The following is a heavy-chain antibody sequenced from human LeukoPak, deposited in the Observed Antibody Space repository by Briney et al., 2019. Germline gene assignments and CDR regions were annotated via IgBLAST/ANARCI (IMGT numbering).Heavy chain of an antibody. J-gene: IGHJ6*02. Sequence: GGSLRLSCAASGFTFSSYAMHWDRQAPGKGLEWVAVISYDGSNKYYADSVKGRFTISRDNSKNTLYLQMDSLRAEDTAVYYCARDGIPYYYGMDVWGQGSTVTVSS. CDR2: ISYDGSNK. CDR3: ARDGIPYYYGMDV. CDR1: GFTFSSYA. V-gene: IGHV3-30-3*01. D-gene: IGHD1-26*01.